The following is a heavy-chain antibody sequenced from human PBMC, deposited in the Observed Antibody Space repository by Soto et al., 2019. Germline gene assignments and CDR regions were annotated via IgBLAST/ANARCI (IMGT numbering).Heavy chain of an antibody. CDR1: GFTFGDYA. D-gene: IGHD2-2*02. CDR3: ARDRIVVVPAAIGYFDY. V-gene: IGHV3-49*04. Sequence: GGSLRLSCTASGFTFGDYAMSWVRQAPGKGLEWVGFIRSKAYGGTTEYAASVKGRFTISRDDSKSIAYLQMNSLKTEDTAVYYCARDRIVVVPAAIGYFDYWGQGTLVTVSS. CDR2: IRSKAYGGTT. J-gene: IGHJ4*02.